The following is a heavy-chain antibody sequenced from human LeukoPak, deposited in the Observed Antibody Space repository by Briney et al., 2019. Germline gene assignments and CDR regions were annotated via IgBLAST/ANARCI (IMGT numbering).Heavy chain of an antibody. Sequence: ASVKVSCKASGYTFTGYFMHWVRQAPGQGLEWMGWINPNSGGTNYAQKFQGRVTMTRDTSISTAYMELSRLRSDDTAVYYCAREGVDWNHSVYYFDYWGQGTLVTVSS. J-gene: IGHJ4*02. CDR3: AREGVDWNHSVYYFDY. D-gene: IGHD1-1*01. CDR2: INPNSGGT. V-gene: IGHV1-2*02. CDR1: GYTFTGYF.